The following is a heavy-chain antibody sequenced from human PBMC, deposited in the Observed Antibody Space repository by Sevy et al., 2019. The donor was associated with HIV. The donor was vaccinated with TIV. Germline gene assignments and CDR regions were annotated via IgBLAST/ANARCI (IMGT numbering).Heavy chain of an antibody. CDR2: IKQDGSEK. V-gene: IGHV3-7*03. J-gene: IGHJ5*02. D-gene: IGHD3-16*01. Sequence: GGSLRLSCAASGFTFSSYWMSWVRQAPGKGLEWVANIKQDGSEKYYVDSVKGRFTISRDNTKTSLYLQMNSLRAEDTAVFDWAGAGKWGGGPGGGGFDPWGQRTLVTVSS. CDR3: AGAGKWGGGPGGGGFDP. CDR1: GFTFSSYW.